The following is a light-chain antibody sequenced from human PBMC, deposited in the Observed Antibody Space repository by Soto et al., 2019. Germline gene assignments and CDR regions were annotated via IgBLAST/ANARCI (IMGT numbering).Light chain of an antibody. CDR2: DGS. CDR3: QQYDNVVFT. CDR1: QDIGKF. Sequence: DVQMTQSPPSLSASVGDRITITCQASQDIGKFLNWYQQKPGKAPKILIYDGSNLETGVPGRFSGGGSGAHFTFTFSSLQPEDIGTYYCQQYDNVVFTFGPGTKVDLK. J-gene: IGKJ3*01. V-gene: IGKV1-33*01.